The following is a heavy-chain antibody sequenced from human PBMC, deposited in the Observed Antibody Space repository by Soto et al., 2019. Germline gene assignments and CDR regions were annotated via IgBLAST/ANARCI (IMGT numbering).Heavy chain of an antibody. Sequence: SETLSLTCAVSGGSISGSVHYWGWIRQPPGKGLEWIGTIYYTGTAFYNPSLKSRPTLSVDTSKNQFSLKLSSVTAADTAVYYCARQATSSSGSAEFDYWGQGTLVTVSS. CDR1: GGSISGSVHY. CDR3: ARQATSSSGSAEFDY. J-gene: IGHJ4*02. V-gene: IGHV4-39*01. CDR2: IYYTGTA. D-gene: IGHD3-10*01.